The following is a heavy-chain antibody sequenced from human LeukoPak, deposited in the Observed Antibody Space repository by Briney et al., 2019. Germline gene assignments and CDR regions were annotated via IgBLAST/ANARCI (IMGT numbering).Heavy chain of an antibody. CDR3: ARDRSWSYVRSSYAFDI. J-gene: IGHJ3*02. Sequence: GASVKVSCKASGYTFTGYYMHWVRQAPGQGLEWMGWINPNRGGTKYAQKFQGRVTMTRDTSISTAYMELTRLRSDDTAVYYCARDRSWSYVRSSYAFDIWGQGTMVTVSS. CDR1: GYTFTGYY. D-gene: IGHD1-26*01. CDR2: INPNRGGT. V-gene: IGHV1-2*02.